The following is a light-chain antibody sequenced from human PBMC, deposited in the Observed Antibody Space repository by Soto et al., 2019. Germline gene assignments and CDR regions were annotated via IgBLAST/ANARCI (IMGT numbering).Light chain of an antibody. CDR1: SSDVGGYNY. J-gene: IGLJ2*01. Sequence: QSVRTQPASVSGSPGQSITISCTGTSSDVGGYNYVSWYQQHPGKAPKLMIYDVSNRPSGVSNRFSGSKSGNTASLTISGLQAEDEADYYCSSYTRSSHVVFGGGTKLTVL. CDR3: SSYTRSSHVV. V-gene: IGLV2-14*01. CDR2: DVS.